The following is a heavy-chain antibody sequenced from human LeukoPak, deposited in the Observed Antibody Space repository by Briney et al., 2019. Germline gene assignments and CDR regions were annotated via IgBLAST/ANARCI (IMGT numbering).Heavy chain of an antibody. V-gene: IGHV1-18*04. D-gene: IGHD4/OR15-4a*01. CDR2: ISAYNGNT. CDR3: ARGSPGVAALTFDY. J-gene: IGHJ4*02. Sequence: ASVKVSCKASGYTFTGYYMHWVRQAPGQGREWMGWISAYNGNTNYAQKLQGRVTMTTDTSTSTAYMELRSLRSDDTAVYYCARGSPGVAALTFDYWGQGTLVTVSS. CDR1: GYTFTGYY.